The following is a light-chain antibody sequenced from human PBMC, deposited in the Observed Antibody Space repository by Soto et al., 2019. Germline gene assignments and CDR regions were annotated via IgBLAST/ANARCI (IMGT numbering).Light chain of an antibody. Sequence: QSVLTQPPSVSAAPGQEVTISCSGSSSNIGRNYVSWYQQLPGTAPKLLIYDNYKRPSGVPDRFSGSKAGTSATLSITGLQSGDEADYYCGSGDSSLSGYVVFGGGTKLTVL. CDR1: SSNIGRNY. J-gene: IGLJ2*01. CDR2: DNY. CDR3: GSGDSSLSGYVV. V-gene: IGLV1-51*01.